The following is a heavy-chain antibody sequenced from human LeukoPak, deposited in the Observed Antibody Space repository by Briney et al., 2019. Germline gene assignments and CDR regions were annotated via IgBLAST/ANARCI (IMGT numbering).Heavy chain of an antibody. CDR1: GFTFRSYG. CDR2: VRYDGSNK. J-gene: IGHJ4*02. Sequence: GGSVRLSCAACGFTFRSYGMHGVRQAPGKGREGVAFVRYDGSNKYYADSVKGRLTISRDNSKNTLYLQMNSLRAEDTAVYYCAKEIWPTVTTPGHTHFDYWGQGTLVTVSS. CDR3: AKEIWPTVTTPGHTHFDY. D-gene: IGHD4-17*01. V-gene: IGHV3-30*02.